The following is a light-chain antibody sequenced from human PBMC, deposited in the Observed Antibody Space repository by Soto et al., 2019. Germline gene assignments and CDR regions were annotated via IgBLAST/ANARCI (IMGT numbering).Light chain of an antibody. Sequence: QSVLTQPASVSGSPGQSITISCTGTSSDVGGYNYVSWYQQHPGKAPKLMIYEVSNRPSGVSNRFSGSKSGNTASLTISGLQAEYEADYYCSSYTSSSTLVFGTGTKRTVL. CDR1: SSDVGGYNY. CDR3: SSYTSSSTLV. CDR2: EVS. J-gene: IGLJ1*01. V-gene: IGLV2-14*01.